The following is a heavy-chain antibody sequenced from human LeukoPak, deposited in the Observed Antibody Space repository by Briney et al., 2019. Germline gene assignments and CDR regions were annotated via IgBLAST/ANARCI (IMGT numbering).Heavy chain of an antibody. J-gene: IGHJ4*02. CDR1: GFTFSSYA. V-gene: IGHV3-23*01. CDR3: VKVSTRGDLGYNY. CDR2: ISGSGGST. Sequence: GGSLRLSCAASGFTFSSYAMSWVRQAPGKGLEWVSAISGSGGSTYYADSVKGRFTISRDNSKNTLYLQMNSLRAEDTAVYYCVKVSTRGDLGYNYWGQGTLVTVSS. D-gene: IGHD6-13*01.